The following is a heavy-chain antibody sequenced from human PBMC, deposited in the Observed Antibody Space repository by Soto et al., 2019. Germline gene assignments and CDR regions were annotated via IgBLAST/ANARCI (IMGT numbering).Heavy chain of an antibody. CDR3: ARDRRSDSSLGLYY. V-gene: IGHV4-59*01. CDR2: IYYSGST. Sequence: PSETLSLTCTVSGGSISSYYWSWIRQPPGKGLEWIGYIYYSGSTNYNPSLKSRVTISVDTSKNQFSLKLSSVTAADTAVYYCARDRRSDSSLGLYYWGQGTLVTVSS. J-gene: IGHJ4*02. CDR1: GGSISSYY. D-gene: IGHD3-22*01.